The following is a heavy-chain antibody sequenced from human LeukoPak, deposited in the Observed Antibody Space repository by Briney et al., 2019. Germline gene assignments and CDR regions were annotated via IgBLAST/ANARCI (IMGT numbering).Heavy chain of an antibody. CDR2: IYYSGST. J-gene: IGHJ4*02. D-gene: IGHD5/OR15-5a*01. CDR3: ASLYDYFDY. V-gene: IGHV4-30-4*07. CDR1: GGSISSGGYS. Sequence: SETLSLTCAVSGGSISSGGYSWGWIRQPPGKGLEWIGYIYYSGSTYFNPSLKSRVTISVDTSKNQFSLKLSSVTAADTAVYYCASLYDYFDYWGQGTLVTVSS.